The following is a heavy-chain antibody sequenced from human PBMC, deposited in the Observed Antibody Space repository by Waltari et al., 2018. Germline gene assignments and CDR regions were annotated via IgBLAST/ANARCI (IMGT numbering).Heavy chain of an antibody. Sequence: GLTVSANYMSWVRQAPGKGLEWVSVLYSDERTYYADSVKGRFTISRHNSRNILYFQMNRLRIEDTAVYYCARGVAGGFDIWGQGTRVTVSS. CDR3: ARGVAGGFDI. D-gene: IGHD6-19*01. CDR2: LYSDERT. CDR1: GLTVSANY. J-gene: IGHJ3*02. V-gene: IGHV3-53*04.